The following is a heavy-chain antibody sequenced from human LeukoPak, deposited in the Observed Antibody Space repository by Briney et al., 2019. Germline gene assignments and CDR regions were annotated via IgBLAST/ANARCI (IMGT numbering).Heavy chain of an antibody. CDR2: INPNSGGT. J-gene: IGHJ4*02. V-gene: IGHV1-2*02. CDR1: GYTFTGYY. D-gene: IGHD5-24*01. Sequence: ASVKVSCKASGYTFTGYYMHWVRQAPGQGLEWMGWINPNSGGTNYAQKFQGGVTMTRDTSLSTAYMELRRLRSDGTAVYYRAITPRDGYNPVDSWGQGTLVTVSP. CDR3: AITPRDGYNPVDS.